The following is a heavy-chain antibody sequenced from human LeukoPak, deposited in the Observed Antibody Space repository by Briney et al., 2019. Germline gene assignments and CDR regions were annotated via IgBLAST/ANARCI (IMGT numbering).Heavy chain of an antibody. Sequence: QSGGSLRLSCAASGFTFSSYWMSWVRQAPGKGLEWVANIKQDGSEKYYVDSVKGRFTISRDNAKNSLYLQMNSLRAEDTAVYYCARQGEWELLGALNWSDPWGQGTLVTVSS. D-gene: IGHD1-26*01. J-gene: IGHJ5*02. CDR3: ARQGEWELLGALNWSDP. CDR1: GFTFSSYW. V-gene: IGHV3-7*01. CDR2: IKQDGSEK.